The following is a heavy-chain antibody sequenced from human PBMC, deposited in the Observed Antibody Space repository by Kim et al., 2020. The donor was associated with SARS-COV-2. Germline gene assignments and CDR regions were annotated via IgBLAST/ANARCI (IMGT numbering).Heavy chain of an antibody. J-gene: IGHJ2*01. CDR3: ARPDYYDSSGLTWYFDL. Sequence: GGSLRLSCAASGFTFSSYGMHWVRQAPGKGLEWVAVIWYDGSNKYYADSVKGRFTISRDNSKNTLYLQMNSLRAEDTAVYYCARPDYYDSSGLTWYFDLWGRGTLVTVSS. V-gene: IGHV3-33*08. CDR1: GFTFSSYG. CDR2: IWYDGSNK. D-gene: IGHD3-22*01.